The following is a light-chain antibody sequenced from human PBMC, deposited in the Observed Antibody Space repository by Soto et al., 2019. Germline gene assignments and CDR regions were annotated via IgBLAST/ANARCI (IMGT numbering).Light chain of an antibody. V-gene: IGKV1-12*01. J-gene: IGKJ5*01. CDR3: QQANSFPIT. Sequence: DIQMTQSRSSVSASVGDRFTITCLAGQGISSWLAWYQKKPGKAPNLLIYSASSLQSGVPSRFRGSESGTDYTLTISSLQPEDCAIYFCQQANSFPITFGQGTRLEI. CDR1: QGISSW. CDR2: SAS.